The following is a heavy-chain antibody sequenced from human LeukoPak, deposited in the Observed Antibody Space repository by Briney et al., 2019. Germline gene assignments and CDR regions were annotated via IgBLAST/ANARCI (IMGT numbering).Heavy chain of an antibody. CDR2: IYYSGST. Sequence: SETPSLTCTVSGGSISSYYWSWIRQPPGKGLEWIGYIYYSGSTNYNPSLKSRVTISVDTSKNQFSLKLSSVIAADAAVYYCARLGDSDYFDYWGQGTLVTVSS. V-gene: IGHV4-59*08. J-gene: IGHJ4*02. CDR1: GGSISSYY. CDR3: ARLGDSDYFDY. D-gene: IGHD3-10*01.